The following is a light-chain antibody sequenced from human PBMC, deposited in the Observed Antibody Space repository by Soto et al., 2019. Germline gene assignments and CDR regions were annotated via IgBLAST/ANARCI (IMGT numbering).Light chain of an antibody. CDR1: SSDVGGYDY. CDR2: DVS. V-gene: IGLV2-14*01. Sequence: QSVLTQPASVSGSPGQSITISCTGTSSDVGGYDYVSWCQQHPGKAPKLMIYDVSYRPSGVSNRFSGSKSGNTASLTISGLQTEDEADYYCSSYTSSSTYVFGTGTKVTVL. CDR3: SSYTSSSTYV. J-gene: IGLJ1*01.